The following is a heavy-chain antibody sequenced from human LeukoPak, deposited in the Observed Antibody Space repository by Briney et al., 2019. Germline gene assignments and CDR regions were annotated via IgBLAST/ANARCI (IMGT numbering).Heavy chain of an antibody. V-gene: IGHV3-21*01. J-gene: IGHJ4*02. D-gene: IGHD3-22*01. CDR3: ARPLVYYDSSGYYPLDY. CDR1: GFTFSSYS. CDR2: ISGSSSYI. Sequence: GGSLRLSCAASGFTFSSYSMNWVRQAPGKGLEWVSCISGSSSYIYYADSVKGRFTISRDNAKNSLYLQMNSLRAEDTAVYYCARPLVYYDSSGYYPLDYWGQRTLGTVSS.